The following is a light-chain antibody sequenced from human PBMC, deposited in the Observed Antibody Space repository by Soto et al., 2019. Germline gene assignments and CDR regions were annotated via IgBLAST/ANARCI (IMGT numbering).Light chain of an antibody. CDR1: QDISTY. CDR3: QQLHSFPPT. CDR2: TAS. Sequence: DIQLTQSPSFLSASVGDRLTITCRASQDISTYLTWYQQNPGKAPKLLIYTASTLQSGVPSRFSGSGSGTEFTLTISSLQPEDFATYYCQQLHSFPPTFGQGTKVETK. J-gene: IGKJ1*01. V-gene: IGKV1-9*01.